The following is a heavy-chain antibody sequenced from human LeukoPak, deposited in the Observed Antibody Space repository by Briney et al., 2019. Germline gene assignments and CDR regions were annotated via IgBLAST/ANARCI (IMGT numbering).Heavy chain of an antibody. V-gene: IGHV4-39*07. J-gene: IGHJ4*02. CDR3: ARGLRLGELSIDY. CDR2: IYHSGST. D-gene: IGHD3-16*02. Sequence: SETLSLTCTVSAGSISTSNYYWGWIRQPPGKGLEWIGEIYHSGSTNYNPSLKSRVTMSVDTSKNQFSLKLSSVTAADTAVYYCARGLRLGELSIDYWGQGTLVTVSS. CDR1: AGSISTSNYY.